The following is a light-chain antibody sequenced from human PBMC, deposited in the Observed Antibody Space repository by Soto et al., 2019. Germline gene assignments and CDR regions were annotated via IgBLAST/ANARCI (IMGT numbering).Light chain of an antibody. V-gene: IGKV3-20*01. Sequence: EIGLTKSPGTLYLSPGARATLSCRASQSVSSTYLAWYQQKPGQASRLLIYAAFIRATGIPARFSGSGSGTDFTLTISNLEPEDSAGDCDQLRWSSRQWGRFRQGTK. CDR3: QLRWSSRQWGR. CDR1: QSVSSTY. CDR2: AAF. J-gene: IGKJ1*01.